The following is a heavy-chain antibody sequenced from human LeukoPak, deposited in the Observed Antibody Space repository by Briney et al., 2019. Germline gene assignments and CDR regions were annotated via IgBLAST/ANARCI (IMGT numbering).Heavy chain of an antibody. J-gene: IGHJ6*03. D-gene: IGHD6-13*01. V-gene: IGHV4-4*09. CDR2: IYTSGST. CDR1: GGSISSYY. Sequence: SETLSLTCTVSGGSISSYYWTWTRQPPGKGLEWIGYIYTSGSTNYNPSLKSRVTISVDTSKNQFSLKLSSVTAADTAVYYCARLSLGQQLANNYHYYMDVWGKGTTVTVSS. CDR3: ARLSLGQQLANNYHYYMDV.